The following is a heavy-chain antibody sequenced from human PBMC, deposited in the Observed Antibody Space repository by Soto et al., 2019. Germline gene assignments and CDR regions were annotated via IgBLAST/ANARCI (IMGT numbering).Heavy chain of an antibody. Sequence: GGSLRLSCADSGFTFSSYSMNWVRQAPGKGLEWVSSISSSSSYIYYADSVKGRFTISRDNAKNSLYLQMNSLRAEDTAVYYCARAEGYSYGTVDAFDIWGQGTMVTVSS. CDR2: ISSSSSYI. V-gene: IGHV3-21*01. D-gene: IGHD5-18*01. CDR1: GFTFSSYS. CDR3: ARAEGYSYGTVDAFDI. J-gene: IGHJ3*02.